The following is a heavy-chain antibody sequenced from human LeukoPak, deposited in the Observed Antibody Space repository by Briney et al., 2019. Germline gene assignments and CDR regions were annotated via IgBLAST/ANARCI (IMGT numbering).Heavy chain of an antibody. CDR2: IYSSGST. J-gene: IGHJ3*02. D-gene: IGHD5-12*01. CDR3: AKGNSGYDYAFDI. CDR1: GGSISSYH. Sequence: KASETLSLTCTVSGGSISSYHWSWIRQPPGKGLQWIGFIYSSGSTNYNPSLKSRVTISLDTSKNQFSLRVSSVTSADTAVYYCAKGNSGYDYAFDIWGQGTMVTVSS. V-gene: IGHV4-59*01.